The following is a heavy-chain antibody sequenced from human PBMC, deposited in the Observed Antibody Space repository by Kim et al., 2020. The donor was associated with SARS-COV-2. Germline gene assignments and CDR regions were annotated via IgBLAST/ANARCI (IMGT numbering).Heavy chain of an antibody. CDR2: FEPEDGET. CDR3: ATELYYDILTGSYHYYGMDV. J-gene: IGHJ6*02. D-gene: IGHD3-9*01. Sequence: ASVKVSCKVSGYTLTELSMHWVRQAPGKGLEWMGGFEPEDGETIYAQKFQGRVNMTEDTSTDTAYMELSSLRSEDTAVYYCATELYYDILTGSYHYYGMDVWGQGTTVTVSS. CDR1: GYTLTELS. V-gene: IGHV1-24*01.